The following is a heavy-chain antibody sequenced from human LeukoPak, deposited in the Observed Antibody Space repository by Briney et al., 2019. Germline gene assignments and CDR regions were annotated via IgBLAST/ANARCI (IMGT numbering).Heavy chain of an antibody. CDR3: GRASSGYDFWSGYYPSYYYYYVDV. CDR2: IIPIFGTA. CDR1: GGTFSSYA. D-gene: IGHD3-3*01. Sequence: SVKVSCKASGGTFSSYAISWVRQAPGQGLEWMGGIIPIFGTANYAQKFQGRVTITTDESTSTGYMELSSLRSEDTAVYYCGRASSGYDFWSGYYPSYYYYYVDVWGKGTTVTVSS. J-gene: IGHJ6*03. V-gene: IGHV1-69*05.